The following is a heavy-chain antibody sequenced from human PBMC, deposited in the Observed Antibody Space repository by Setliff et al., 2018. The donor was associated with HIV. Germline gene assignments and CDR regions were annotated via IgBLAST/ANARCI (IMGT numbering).Heavy chain of an antibody. CDR2: SYYSGST. J-gene: IGHJ3*02. CDR1: GDSISIISYY. Sequence: SETLSLTCTVSGDSISIISYYWGWIRQPPGKGLEYIGSSYYSGSTYYNPSLKSRVTISVDTSKKQFSLKLSSVTAAEPAVYYCVMVAAVAKAFESWGQVTMVTVSS. V-gene: IGHV4-39*07. CDR3: VMVAAVAKAFES. D-gene: IGHD2-8*01.